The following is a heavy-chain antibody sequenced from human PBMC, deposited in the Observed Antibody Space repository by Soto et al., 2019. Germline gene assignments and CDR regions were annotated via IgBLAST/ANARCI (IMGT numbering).Heavy chain of an antibody. D-gene: IGHD5-18*01. J-gene: IGHJ3*02. CDR1: GFTFRTYD. CDR2: ISGSGGSA. CDR3: AKEDYAWTNGYFEI. V-gene: IGHV3-23*01. Sequence: EVQLLESGGGWVQPGGSLRLSCAAYGFTFRTYDMGWVRQAPGEGLEWVSAISGSGGSAYYADSEKGRFTISRDNSKNTLYAQMNSLSSEDTAIYYFAKEDYAWTNGYFEICGQGTLVTVTS.